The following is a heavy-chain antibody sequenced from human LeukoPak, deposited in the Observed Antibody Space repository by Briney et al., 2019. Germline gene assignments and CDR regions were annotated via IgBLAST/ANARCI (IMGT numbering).Heavy chain of an antibody. D-gene: IGHD3-22*01. CDR1: GGSFSGYY. CDR3: ARGDRGPMIVEA. Sequence: PSETLSLTCAVYGGSFSGYYWSWIRQPPGKGLEWIGEINHSGSTNYNPSLKSRVTISVDTSKNQFSLKLSSVTAADTAVYYCARGDRGPMIVEAWGQGTLVTVSS. V-gene: IGHV4-34*01. CDR2: INHSGST. J-gene: IGHJ5*02.